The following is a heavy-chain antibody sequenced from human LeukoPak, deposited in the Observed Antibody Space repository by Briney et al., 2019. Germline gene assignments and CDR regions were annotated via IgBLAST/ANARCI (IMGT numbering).Heavy chain of an antibody. CDR2: ISYDRSNK. CDR3: AKVEYDFWSGYFDY. V-gene: IGHV3-30*18. J-gene: IGHJ4*02. D-gene: IGHD3-3*01. CDR1: GFTFSSYG. Sequence: GGSLRLSCAASGFTFSSYGMHWVRQAPGKGLEWVAVISYDRSNKYYADSVKGRFTISRDNSKNTLYLQMNSLRAEDTAVYYCAKVEYDFWSGYFDYWGQGTLVTVSS.